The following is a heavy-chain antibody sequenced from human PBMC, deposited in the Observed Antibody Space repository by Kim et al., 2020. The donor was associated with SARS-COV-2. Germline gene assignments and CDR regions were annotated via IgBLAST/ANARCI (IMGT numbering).Heavy chain of an antibody. CDR3: ASVRWYFNY. V-gene: IGHV4-4*02. Sequence: GTTNYSPSLKSRVTISVDKSKNQFSLKLSSVTAAETAIYYCASVRWYFNYWGQGTLVTVSS. J-gene: IGHJ4*02. CDR2: GTT. D-gene: IGHD2-15*01.